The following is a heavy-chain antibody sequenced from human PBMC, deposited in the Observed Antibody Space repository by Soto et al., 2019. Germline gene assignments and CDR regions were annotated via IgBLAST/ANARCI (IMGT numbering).Heavy chain of an antibody. CDR3: STRAYDTNGYYRFDP. J-gene: IGHJ5*01. V-gene: IGHV4-34*01. CDR2: INHSGRV. CDR1: GGSFSGHS. D-gene: IGHD3-22*01. Sequence: XETLALTCAVYGGSFSGHSWTGIRQSPGKGLEWIGDINHSGRVNYSPSLKSRVTISLDTSKNQFSLTLSAVTAADTAMYYCSTRAYDTNGYYRFDPWGQGTLVTVSS.